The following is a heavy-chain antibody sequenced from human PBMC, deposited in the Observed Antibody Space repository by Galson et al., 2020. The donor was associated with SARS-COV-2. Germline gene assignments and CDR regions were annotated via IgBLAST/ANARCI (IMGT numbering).Heavy chain of an antibody. CDR2: ISHAGTNK. CDR3: AREGGSSGRAGYFDY. V-gene: IGHV3-30-3*01. J-gene: IGHJ4*02. D-gene: IGHD6-19*01. CDR1: GFTFSNSH. Sequence: GESLKISCAASGFTFSNSHMHWVRQAPGKGLEWVALISHAGTNKVYADSVRGRFTISRDSSKNTLYLQMNSLKSEDTAVYYCAREGGSSGRAGYFDYWGQGTLVTVSS.